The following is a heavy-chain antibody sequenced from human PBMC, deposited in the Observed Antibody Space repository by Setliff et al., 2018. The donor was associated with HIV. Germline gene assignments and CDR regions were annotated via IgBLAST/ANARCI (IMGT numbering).Heavy chain of an antibody. Sequence: SVKVSCKASGGTFTSSAISWVRQARGQGLEWMGAIIPHFDAPQYAQKFQGRVTMTRDTSISTAYMELRSLRSDDTAVYYCGRVPYRSAWFSGGHNPFDVWGQGTMVTVSS. V-gene: IGHV1-69*05. CDR2: IIPHFDAP. CDR3: GRVPYRSAWFSGGHNPFDV. D-gene: IGHD6-19*01. CDR1: GGTFTSSA. J-gene: IGHJ3*01.